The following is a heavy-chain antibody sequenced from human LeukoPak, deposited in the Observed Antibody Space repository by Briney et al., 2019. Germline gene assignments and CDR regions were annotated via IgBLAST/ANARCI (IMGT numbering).Heavy chain of an antibody. CDR3: AREGSGYYDFWSGYHPNWFDP. D-gene: IGHD3-3*01. CDR1: GGPISSGSYY. V-gene: IGHV4-61*01. J-gene: IGHJ5*02. Sequence: PSQTLSLTCTVSGGPISSGSYYWSWIRKPPGKGLEWFGYIYYSGSTNYNPSLKNRVTISVDTSKNQFSLKLSSVTAADTAVYYCAREGSGYYDFWSGYHPNWFDPWGQGTLVTVSS. CDR2: IYYSGST.